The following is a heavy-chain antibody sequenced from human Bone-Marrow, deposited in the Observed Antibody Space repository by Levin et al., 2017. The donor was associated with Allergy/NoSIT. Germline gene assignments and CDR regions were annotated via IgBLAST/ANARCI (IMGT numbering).Heavy chain of an antibody. D-gene: IGHD3-22*01. V-gene: IGHV5-51*01. CDR3: ARKDVDYTDSSGYYRSAFDS. Sequence: ASVKVSCKGSGYSFTSYWIGWVRQMPGKGLEWMGIIYPGDSDTRYSPSFQGQVTISADKSINTAYLQWSSLKASDTAMYYCARKDVDYTDSSGYYRSAFDSWGQGTMVTVSS. J-gene: IGHJ3*02. CDR2: IYPGDSDT. CDR1: GYSFTSYW.